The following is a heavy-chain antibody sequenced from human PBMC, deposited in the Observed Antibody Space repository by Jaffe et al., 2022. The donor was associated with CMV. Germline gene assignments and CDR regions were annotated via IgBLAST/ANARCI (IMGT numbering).Heavy chain of an antibody. CDR1: GYTFTSYA. J-gene: IGHJ6*03. V-gene: IGHV1-3*01. Sequence: QVQLVQSGAEVKKPGASVKVSCKASGYTFTSYAMHWVRQAPGQRLEWMGWINAGNGNTKYSQKFQGRVTITRDTSASTAYMELSSLRSEDTAVYYCARDVWLRLEGYYYYYMDVWGKGTTVTVSS. D-gene: IGHD5-12*01. CDR3: ARDVWLRLEGYYYYYMDV. CDR2: INAGNGNT.